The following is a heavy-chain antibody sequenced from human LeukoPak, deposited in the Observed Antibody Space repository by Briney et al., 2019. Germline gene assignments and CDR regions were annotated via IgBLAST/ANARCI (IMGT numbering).Heavy chain of an antibody. CDR1: GFTFSSYW. D-gene: IGHD5/OR15-5a*01. Sequence: GGSLRLSCAASGFTFSSYWMNWVRQAPGKGLEWVASINQDGTEKYFVDSVKGRFTISGDIAKNSLNLQMNNLRVEDTAVYYCARVSVYPRGYFEYWGQGTLVTVSS. CDR2: INQDGTEK. J-gene: IGHJ4*02. CDR3: ARVSVYPRGYFEY. V-gene: IGHV3-7*01.